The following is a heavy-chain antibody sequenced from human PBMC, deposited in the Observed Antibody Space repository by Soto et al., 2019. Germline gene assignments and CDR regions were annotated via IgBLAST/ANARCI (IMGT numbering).Heavy chain of an antibody. J-gene: IGHJ4*02. CDR2: ISGSGGRT. CDR3: AKTLLSTSWYGLHDY. D-gene: IGHD6-13*01. V-gene: IGHV3-23*01. Sequence: PGGSLRLACAASEFTFSSYAMSWVRQAPGKGLEWVSAISGSGGRTYYADPAKGRFTISRDNSRNTLHLQMNSLRVEDTAVYYCAKTLLSTSWYGLHDYVSQGTLVTVSS. CDR1: EFTFSSYA.